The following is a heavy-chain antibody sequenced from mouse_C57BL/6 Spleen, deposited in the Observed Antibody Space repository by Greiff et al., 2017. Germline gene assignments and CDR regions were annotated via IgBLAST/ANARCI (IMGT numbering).Heavy chain of an antibody. J-gene: IGHJ4*01. CDR1: GYTFTDHT. V-gene: IGHV1-78*01. D-gene: IGHD2-4*01. CDR3: ARERDDYDDVESMDY. CDR2: IYPRDGST. Sequence: VQLQQSDAELVQPGASVKISCKVSGYTFTDHTIHWMKQRPEQGLEWIGYIYPRDGSTKYTEKFKGKATLTADKSSSTAYMQLNSLTSEVSAVHFGARERDDYDDVESMDYWGQGTAVTVSS.